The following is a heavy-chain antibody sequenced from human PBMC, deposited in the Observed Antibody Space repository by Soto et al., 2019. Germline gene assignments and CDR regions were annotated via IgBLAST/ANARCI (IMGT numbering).Heavy chain of an antibody. V-gene: IGHV1-46*02. Sequence: QVQLVQSGAEVRKPGASVKVSCKASGYTFNNYFMHWVRQAPAQGLEWMGVITPSSGSTTYAQRLQGRLTMARDTSTSTVYMELRSLRSEDTGVYFCARALVPIWNYVGLAPGAQHWFDPWGQGTLVTVSS. J-gene: IGHJ5*02. D-gene: IGHD1-7*01. CDR2: ITPSSGST. CDR3: ARALVPIWNYVGLAPGAQHWFDP. CDR1: GYTFNNYF.